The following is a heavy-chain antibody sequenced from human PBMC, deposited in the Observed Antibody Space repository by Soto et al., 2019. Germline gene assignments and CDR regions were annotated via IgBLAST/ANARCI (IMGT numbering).Heavy chain of an antibody. CDR1: GYSVTDYA. Sequence: QVHLVQSGAEVKKPGASVRVSCKASGYSVTDYAIHWVRQAPGQTFEWMGWVNPANGHTKYSEKYQGRVTISWDTSATTANMELTSLTSEDTAVYYCARDSEWLVRGAENFQHWGQGTLVTVSS. V-gene: IGHV1-3*01. J-gene: IGHJ1*01. CDR2: VNPANGHT. CDR3: ARDSEWLVRGAENFQH. D-gene: IGHD6-19*01.